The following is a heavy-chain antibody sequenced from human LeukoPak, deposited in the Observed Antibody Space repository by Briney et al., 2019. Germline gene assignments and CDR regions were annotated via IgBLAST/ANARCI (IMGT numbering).Heavy chain of an antibody. CDR2: ISYDGSNK. D-gene: IGHD2-15*01. J-gene: IGHJ3*02. Sequence: GGSLGLSCAASGFTFSSYAMHWVRQAPGKGLEWVAVISYDGSNKYYADSVKGRFTISRDNSKNTLYLQMNSLRAEDTAVYYCARDVGYCSGGSCYLDAFDIWGQGTMVTVSS. V-gene: IGHV3-30-3*01. CDR1: GFTFSSYA. CDR3: ARDVGYCSGGSCYLDAFDI.